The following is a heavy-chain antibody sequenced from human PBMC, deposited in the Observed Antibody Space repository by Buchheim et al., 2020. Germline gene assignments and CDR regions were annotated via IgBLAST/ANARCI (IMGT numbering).Heavy chain of an antibody. V-gene: IGHV4-34*01. Sequence: QVQLQQWGAGLLKPSETLSLTCAVYGGAFSGHYWTWIRQPPGKGLEWIGEINQSGSPTYNPSLKSRVALSVDTSKKHFSLKLRSVTVADTAVYFCARGVYSTRWYRWFDPWGQGTL. CDR2: INQSGSP. CDR3: ARGVYSTRWYRWFDP. CDR1: GGAFSGHY. J-gene: IGHJ5*02. D-gene: IGHD6-13*01.